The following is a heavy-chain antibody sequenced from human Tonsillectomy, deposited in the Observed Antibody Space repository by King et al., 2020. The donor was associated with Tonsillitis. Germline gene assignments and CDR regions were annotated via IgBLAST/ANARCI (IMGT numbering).Heavy chain of an antibody. V-gene: IGHV3-33*08. CDR2: IWYDGRDK. D-gene: IGHD1-7*01. CDR3: ARDHPNWNYVFDY. Sequence: QLVQSGGGVVQPGRSLRLSCAASGFAFSNYAIHWVRQAPGTGLEWVALIWYDGRDKNYADSVKGRFTISRDNSNDTLYLQMNSLRADDTALYFCARDHPNWNYVFDYWGQGTLVTVSS. CDR1: GFAFSNYA. J-gene: IGHJ4*02.